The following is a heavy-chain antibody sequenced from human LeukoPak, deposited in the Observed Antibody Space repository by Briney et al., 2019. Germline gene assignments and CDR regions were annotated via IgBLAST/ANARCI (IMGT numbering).Heavy chain of an antibody. CDR3: ARYSKFDFWSGYLFSEKYYYYYMDV. V-gene: IGHV1-69*05. J-gene: IGHJ6*03. CDR2: IIPIFGTA. Sequence: ASVKVSCKASGGTFSSYAVSWVRQAPGQGLEWMGGIIPIFGTANYAQKFQGRVTITTDESTSTAYMELSSLRSEDTAVYYCARYSKFDFWSGYLFSEKYYYYYMDVWGKGTTVTVSS. D-gene: IGHD3-3*01. CDR1: GGTFSSYA.